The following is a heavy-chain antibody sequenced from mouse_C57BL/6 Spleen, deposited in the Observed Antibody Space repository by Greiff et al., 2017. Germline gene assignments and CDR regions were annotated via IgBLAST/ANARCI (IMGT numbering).Heavy chain of an antibody. CDR1: GYTFTSYW. CDR2: IDPSDSYT. D-gene: IGHD1-1*01. CDR3: ASDYGSSYSFAY. Sequence: VQLQQPGAELVMPGASVKLSCKASGYTFTSYWMHWVKQRPGQGLEWIGEIDPSDSYTNYNQKFKGKSTLTVDKSSSTAYMQRSSLTSEDSAVYYCASDYGSSYSFAYWGQGTLVTVSA. V-gene: IGHV1-69*01. J-gene: IGHJ3*01.